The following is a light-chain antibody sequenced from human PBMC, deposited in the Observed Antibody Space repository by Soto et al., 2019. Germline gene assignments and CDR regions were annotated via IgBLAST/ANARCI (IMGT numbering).Light chain of an antibody. CDR3: QQYNTWPLT. Sequence: EIVMTQSPATLSVSPGERATLSCRASQGVTTNLAWYQQKPGQAPRLLIYGASTRATGIPARFSGSGSATEFTLTISSLQSEDFAGYYCQQYNTWPLTFGGGTKVDIK. CDR2: GAS. V-gene: IGKV3-15*01. CDR1: QGVTTN. J-gene: IGKJ4*01.